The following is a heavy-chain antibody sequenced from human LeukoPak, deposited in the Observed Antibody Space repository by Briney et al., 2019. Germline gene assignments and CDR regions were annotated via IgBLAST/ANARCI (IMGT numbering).Heavy chain of an antibody. Sequence: PGGSLRLSCAASGFTFSSSWMDWVRQAPGKGLVWVSHINSDGSTTNYADSVKGRFTISRDNSKNTLHLQMNSLRPDDTAVYYCAKDGPYCGGITCYFRYFDLWGRGTLVTVSS. CDR2: INSDGSTT. V-gene: IGHV3-74*01. CDR1: GFTFSSSW. CDR3: AKDGPYCGGITCYFRYFDL. J-gene: IGHJ2*01. D-gene: IGHD2-21*01.